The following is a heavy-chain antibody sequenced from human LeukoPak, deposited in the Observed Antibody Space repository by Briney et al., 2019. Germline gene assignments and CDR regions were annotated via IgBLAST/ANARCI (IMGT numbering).Heavy chain of an antibody. V-gene: IGHV4-31*03. CDR1: GGSISSGGYY. CDR2: VSYSGST. J-gene: IGHJ4*02. D-gene: IGHD1-26*01. CDR3: SRESGPFSPFGF. Sequence: SQTLSLTCTVSGGSISSGGYYWSWIRQHPGKGLEWIGYVSYSGSTHYNPSLKSRVTISVDTSKNQFSLKLTSVTAADTAVYYCSRESGPFSPFGFWGQGTLVSVHS.